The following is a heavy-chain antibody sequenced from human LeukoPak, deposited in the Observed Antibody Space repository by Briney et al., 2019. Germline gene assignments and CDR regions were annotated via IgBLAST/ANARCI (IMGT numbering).Heavy chain of an antibody. CDR3: AKDQGQAVVPRRFDN. D-gene: IGHD2-2*01. CDR1: GFMFSNFA. J-gene: IGHJ4*02. Sequence: PGGSLRLSCAASGFMFSNFAMSWVRQAPAKGLEWVSTIYYSGGNTYSADSVKGRFTISRDNAKNTLYLQMNSLRAEDTAVYYCAKDQGQAVVPRRFDNWGQGTLVTVSS. CDR2: IYYSGGNT. V-gene: IGHV3-23*01.